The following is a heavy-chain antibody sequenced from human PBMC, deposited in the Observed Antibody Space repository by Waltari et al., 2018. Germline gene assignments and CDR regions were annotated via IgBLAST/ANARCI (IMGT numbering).Heavy chain of an antibody. Sequence: QMQLVESGGGVVQPGRSLRLACAASGFSFSNCNMHWGRQAPGKGLEWGAGISNDGKNKDYADSVKSRFTVSRENSKNTLYLQINSLRDDDTAVYYCVKYSGFDYFFDYWGLGTLVTVSS. CDR3: VKYSGFDYFFDY. V-gene: IGHV3-30*18. CDR1: GFSFSNCN. D-gene: IGHD5-12*01. J-gene: IGHJ4*02. CDR2: ISNDGKNK.